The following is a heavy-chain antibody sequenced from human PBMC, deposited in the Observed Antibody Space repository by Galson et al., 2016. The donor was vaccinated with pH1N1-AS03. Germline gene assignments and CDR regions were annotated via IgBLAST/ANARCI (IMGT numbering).Heavy chain of an antibody. V-gene: IGHV2-5*02. CDR2: IYWDDDK. CDR3: SHCLSQVEGTVRFDP. D-gene: IGHD2-8*02. J-gene: IGHJ5*02. Sequence: PALVKPTQTLTLTCTLSEFSLTTSGVGVAWIRQPPGEALEWLALIYWDDDKRYSPSLKNRLTITKDSFRNKVVLSMTNMGPVDTAIYYCSHCLSQVEGTVRFDPWGQGNLVTVSS. CDR1: EFSLTTSGVG.